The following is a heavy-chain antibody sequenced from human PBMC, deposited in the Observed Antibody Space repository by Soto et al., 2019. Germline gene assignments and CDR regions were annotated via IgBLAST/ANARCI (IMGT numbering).Heavy chain of an antibody. D-gene: IGHD3-9*01. Sequence: QVQLVESGGGVVQPGRSLRLSCAASGFTFSSYAMHWVRQAPGKGLEWVAVISYDGSNKYYADSVKGRFTISRDNSKNTLYLQMNSLRAEDTAVYYCARDPDILTGYYFDYWGQGTLVTVSS. CDR2: ISYDGSNK. V-gene: IGHV3-30-3*01. CDR1: GFTFSSYA. J-gene: IGHJ4*02. CDR3: ARDPDILTGYYFDY.